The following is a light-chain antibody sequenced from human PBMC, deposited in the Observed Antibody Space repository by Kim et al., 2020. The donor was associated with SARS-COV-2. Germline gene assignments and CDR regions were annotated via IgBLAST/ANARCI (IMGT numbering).Light chain of an antibody. CDR1: QSVGSN. CDR2: GAS. CDR3: QQYNNWPPWT. V-gene: IGKV3-15*01. Sequence: SPGESATLSCRASQSVGSNLAWYQQKPGQAPRLLISGASTRATGIPARFSGSGSGTEFTLTISSLQSEDFAVYYCQQYNNWPPWTFGQGTKVDIK. J-gene: IGKJ1*01.